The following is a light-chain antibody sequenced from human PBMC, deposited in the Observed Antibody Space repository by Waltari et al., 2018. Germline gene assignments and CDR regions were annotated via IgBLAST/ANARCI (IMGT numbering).Light chain of an antibody. CDR1: QSFSNY. J-gene: IGKJ2*01. V-gene: IGKV1-39*01. CDR3: QQSYSSPYT. CDR2: SAS. Sequence: DIQMTQSPSSLSASVGDRVTITCRASQSFSNYLNWYQQKPGKAPKLLIYSASRLQSGVPSRFSGSGSGTHFTLTISSLQPEDFATYYCQQSYSSPYTFGQGTKLEIK.